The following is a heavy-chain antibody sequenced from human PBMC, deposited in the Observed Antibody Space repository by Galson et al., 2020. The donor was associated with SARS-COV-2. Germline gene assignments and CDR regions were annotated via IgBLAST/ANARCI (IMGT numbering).Heavy chain of an antibody. Sequence: KMSGPTLVKPTQTLTLTCTFSGFSLSTNGMGVGWIRQPPGKALEWVALVYWDDDKRYSPSLKSRLSITSDASKNQVVLTLTNMDPVDSATYYCARSTTTHSSSWYWFDPWGQGTLVTVSS. D-gene: IGHD6-13*01. V-gene: IGHV2-5*02. CDR3: ARSTTTHSSSWYWFDP. CDR2: VYWDDDK. CDR1: GFSLSTNGMG. J-gene: IGHJ5*02.